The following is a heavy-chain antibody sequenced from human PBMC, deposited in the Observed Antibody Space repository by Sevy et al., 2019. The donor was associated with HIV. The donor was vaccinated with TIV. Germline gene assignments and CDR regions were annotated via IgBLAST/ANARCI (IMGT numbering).Heavy chain of an antibody. D-gene: IGHD3-16*01. CDR3: ARGGETPRGFDP. Sequence: SETLSLTCAVSGGSIRSVNWWHWVRQPPGKGLEWIGEIYHTGSTNYNPSLKIRVTISVDNSKNQFSLNLRSVTAAETAVYYCARGGETPRGFDPWGQGSLVTVSS. J-gene: IGHJ5*02. CDR1: GGSIRSVNW. CDR2: IYHTGST. V-gene: IGHV4-4*02.